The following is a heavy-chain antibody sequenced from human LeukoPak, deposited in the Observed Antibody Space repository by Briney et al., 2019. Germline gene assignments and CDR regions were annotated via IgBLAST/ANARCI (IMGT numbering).Heavy chain of an antibody. Sequence: PSETLSLTCTVSGGSISSYYWSWIRQPAGKGLEWIGRIYTSGSTNYNPSLKSRVTMSVDTSKNQFSLKLSSVTAAGTAVYYCARDVAVADHQPGDAFDIWGQGTMVTVSS. D-gene: IGHD6-19*01. J-gene: IGHJ3*02. CDR3: ARDVAVADHQPGDAFDI. V-gene: IGHV4-4*07. CDR1: GGSISSYY. CDR2: IYTSGST.